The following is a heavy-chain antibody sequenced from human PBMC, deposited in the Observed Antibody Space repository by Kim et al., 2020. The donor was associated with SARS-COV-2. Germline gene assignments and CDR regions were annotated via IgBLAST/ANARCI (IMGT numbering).Heavy chain of an antibody. CDR3: ARGRSGSYYNGPQGAFDI. D-gene: IGHD3-10*01. V-gene: IGHV1-46*01. Sequence: QGRVTMTRDTSTSTVYMELSSLRSEDTAVYYCARGRSGSYYNGPQGAFDIWGQGTMVTVSS. J-gene: IGHJ3*02.